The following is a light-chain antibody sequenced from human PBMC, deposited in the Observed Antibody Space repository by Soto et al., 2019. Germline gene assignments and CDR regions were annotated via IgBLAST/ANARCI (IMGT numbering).Light chain of an antibody. Sequence: EIVLTQSPATLSLSPGERATLSCRASQSVSSYLAWYQQKPGQTPSLVIYDAFNRAAGIPARFSGSGSGTDFTLTIISLEPEDFAFYYCQQRSSLPLTFGGGTKVEIK. V-gene: IGKV3-11*01. CDR2: DAF. J-gene: IGKJ4*01. CDR1: QSVSSY. CDR3: QQRSSLPLT.